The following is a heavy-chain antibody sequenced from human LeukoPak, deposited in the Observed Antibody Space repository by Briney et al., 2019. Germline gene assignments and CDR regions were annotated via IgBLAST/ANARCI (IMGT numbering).Heavy chain of an antibody. CDR3: GSSNMVRGPIDY. D-gene: IGHD3-10*01. CDR1: GVSISSSSYY. CDR2: IYSSGST. V-gene: IGHV4-39*01. J-gene: IGHJ4*02. Sequence: PSETLSLTCNVSGVSISSSSYYWGWIRQPPGKGLEWIGSIYSSGSTYYNPSLKSRVTISVDTSKNQFSLKLSSVTAADTAVYYCGSSNMVRGPIDYWGQGTLVTVSS.